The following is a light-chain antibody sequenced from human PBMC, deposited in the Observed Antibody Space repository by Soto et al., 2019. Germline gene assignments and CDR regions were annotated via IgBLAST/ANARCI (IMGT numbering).Light chain of an antibody. V-gene: IGLV2-8*01. CDR2: EVS. Sequence: QSVLTQPPSASGSPGQSVTISCTGTSSDVGGYNYVSWYQQHPGKAPKLMIYEVSKRHSGVTDRFSGSKSGNTASLTVSGLQAEDEADYYCSSYAGSNNLGVFGTGTKLTVL. CDR1: SSDVGGYNY. CDR3: SSYAGSNNLGV. J-gene: IGLJ1*01.